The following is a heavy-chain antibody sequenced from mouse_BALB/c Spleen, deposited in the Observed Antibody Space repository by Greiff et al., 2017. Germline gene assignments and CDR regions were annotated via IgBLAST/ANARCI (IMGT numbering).Heavy chain of an antibody. D-gene: IGHD1-2*01. CDR2: IDPENGDT. V-gene: IGHV14-4*02. CDR1: GFNIKDYY. Sequence: EVQLQQSGAELVRSGASVKLSCTASGFNIKDYYMHWVKQRPEQGLEWIGWIDPENGDTEYAPKFQGKATMTADTSSNTAYLQLSSLTSEDTAVYYFTYGSWFAYWGQGTLVTVSA. CDR3: TYGSWFAY. J-gene: IGHJ3*01.